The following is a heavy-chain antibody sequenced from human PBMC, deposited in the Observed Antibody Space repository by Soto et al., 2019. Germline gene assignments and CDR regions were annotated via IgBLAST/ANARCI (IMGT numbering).Heavy chain of an antibody. D-gene: IGHD4-4*01. CDR3: ARDPAIYSGKFDYGLDV. J-gene: IGHJ6*02. CDR2: IGTSGKAI. CDR1: GFTFSSYE. Sequence: VGSLRLSCAVSGFTFSSYEMNWVRQAPGKGLEWVSYIGTSGKAIYYADSVRGRFTISRDNAKNSLYLQMNSLRAEDTAVYFCARDPAIYSGKFDYGLDVWGRGTTVTVSS. V-gene: IGHV3-48*03.